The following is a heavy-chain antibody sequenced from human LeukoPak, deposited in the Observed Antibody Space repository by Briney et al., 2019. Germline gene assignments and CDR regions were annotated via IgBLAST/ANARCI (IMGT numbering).Heavy chain of an antibody. CDR1: GGSFSGYY. D-gene: IGHD5-24*01. V-gene: IGHV4-34*01. J-gene: IGHJ4*02. Sequence: SETLSLTCAVYGGSFSGYYWSWIRQPPGKGLEWIGEINHSGSTNYNPSLKSRVTISVDTSKNQFSLKLSSVTAADTAVYYCARSVEMATIFVPDHNPQPYYFDYWGQGTLVTVSS. CDR3: ARSVEMATIFVPDHNPQPYYFDY. CDR2: INHSGST.